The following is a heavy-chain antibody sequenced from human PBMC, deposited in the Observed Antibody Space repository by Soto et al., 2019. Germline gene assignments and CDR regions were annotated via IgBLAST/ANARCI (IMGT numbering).Heavy chain of an antibody. V-gene: IGHV5-10-1*01. Sequence: EVQLVQSGAEVKKPGESLRISCKGSGYRFTGYWISWVRQMPGKGLEWMGRIEPSDSYTRYSPSFQGHVTISADKSFSTAYRQWSSLKAADTAMYYCARVLGSDALDFWGKGTMVTVSS. CDR2: IEPSDSYT. CDR1: GYRFTGYW. CDR3: ARVLGSDALDF. J-gene: IGHJ3*01.